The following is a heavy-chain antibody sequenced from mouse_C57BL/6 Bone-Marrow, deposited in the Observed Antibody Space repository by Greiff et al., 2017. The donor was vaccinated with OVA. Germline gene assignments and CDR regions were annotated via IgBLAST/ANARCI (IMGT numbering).Heavy chain of an antibody. CDR3: ARSERLRDYFDY. CDR2: IYPGSGNI. J-gene: IGHJ2*01. CDR1: GYTFTDYY. D-gene: IGHD2-2*01. V-gene: IGHV1-76*01. Sequence: VKLMESGAELVRPGASVKLSCKASGYTFTDYYISWVKQRPGQGLAWIARIYPGSGNIYYNEKFKGKATLTAEKSSSTAYMQLSSLTSDDSAVYFCARSERLRDYFDYWGQGTTLTVSS.